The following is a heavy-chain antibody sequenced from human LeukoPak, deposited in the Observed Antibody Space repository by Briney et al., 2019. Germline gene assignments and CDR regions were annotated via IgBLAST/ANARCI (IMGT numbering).Heavy chain of an antibody. CDR1: GFTFNNFA. CDR2: ISGSAGST. D-gene: IGHD6-19*01. CDR3: AKGSVAATYKFDC. V-gene: IGHV3-23*01. J-gene: IGHJ4*02. Sequence: GGSLRLSCAASGFTFNNFAMSWVRQAPGTGLEWVSAISGSAGSTYYADSVKGRFTISRDNSKNTLYLQMDSLGAEDTGVYFCAKGSVAATYKFDCWGQGTLVTVSS.